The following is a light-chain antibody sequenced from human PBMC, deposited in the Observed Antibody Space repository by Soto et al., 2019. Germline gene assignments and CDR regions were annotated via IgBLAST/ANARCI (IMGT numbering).Light chain of an antibody. V-gene: IGKV1-39*01. CDR2: SAS. J-gene: IGKJ4*01. Sequence: IQLTQSPSSLSASVGDRVTIVCRASESISDYLNWYQLKSGEVPKVLIYSASTLRGGVPSRFSGTGSGTEFTLTISSLQPEDVATYYCQQTFSHLLSFGGGTTVEIK. CDR3: QQTFSHLLS. CDR1: ESISDY.